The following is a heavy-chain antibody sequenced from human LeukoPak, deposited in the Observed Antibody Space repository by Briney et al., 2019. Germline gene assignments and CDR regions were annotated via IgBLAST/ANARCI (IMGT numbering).Heavy chain of an antibody. Sequence: PVRSLRLSRAASVFTLSNALIGWVRPATGQGLDGVGRIKSKTDGGTTDYAAPVQGRFTISRDDSKNTLYLQMNSLKTEDTAVYYCTTAGYSRYAGGQGTLVTVSS. CDR3: TTAGYSRYA. CDR1: VFTLSNAL. D-gene: IGHD6-13*01. J-gene: IGHJ4*02. V-gene: IGHV3-15*01. CDR2: IKSKTDGGTT.